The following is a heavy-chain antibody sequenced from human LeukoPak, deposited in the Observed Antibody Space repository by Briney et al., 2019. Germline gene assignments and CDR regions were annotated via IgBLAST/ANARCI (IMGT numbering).Heavy chain of an antibody. CDR3: AAIWGYDPDAFDI. CDR2: ISYDGSNK. V-gene: IGHV3-30*04. J-gene: IGHJ3*02. CDR1: GFTFSSYA. Sequence: PGRSLRLSCAASGFTFSSYAMHWVRQAPGKGLEWVAVISYDGSNKYYADSVKGRFTISRDNSKNTLYLQMNSLRAEDTAVYYCAAIWGYDPDAFDIWGQGTMVTVSS. D-gene: IGHD3-16*01.